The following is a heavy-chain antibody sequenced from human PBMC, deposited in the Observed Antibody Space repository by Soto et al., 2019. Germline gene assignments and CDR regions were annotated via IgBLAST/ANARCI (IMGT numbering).Heavy chain of an antibody. CDR2: IIPIFGTA. CDR1: GGTFSSYT. V-gene: IGHV1-69*13. D-gene: IGHD6-13*01. J-gene: IGHJ4*02. Sequence: VKVSCKASGGTFSSYTISWVRQAPGQGLEWMGGIIPIFGTANYAQKFQGRVTITADESTSTAYMELSSLRSEDTAVYYCTEAAAGPIDYWGQGTLVTVSS. CDR3: TEAAAGPIDY.